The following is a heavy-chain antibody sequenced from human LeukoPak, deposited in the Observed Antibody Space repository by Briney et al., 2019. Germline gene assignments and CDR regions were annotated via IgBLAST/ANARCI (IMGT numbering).Heavy chain of an antibody. CDR2: ISSSSTYI. Sequence: GGSLRLSCAASGFTFSSYSLNWVRQAPGKGLEWVSSISSSSTYIYYADSVKGRFTISRDNAKNSLYLQMNSLRAEDTAVYYCARDRGMGYYGMDVWGQGTTVTVSS. V-gene: IGHV3-21*01. CDR1: GFTFSSYS. D-gene: IGHD1-26*01. J-gene: IGHJ6*02. CDR3: ARDRGMGYYGMDV.